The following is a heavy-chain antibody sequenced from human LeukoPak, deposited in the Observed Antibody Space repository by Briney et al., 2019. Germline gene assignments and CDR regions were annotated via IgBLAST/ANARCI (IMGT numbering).Heavy chain of an antibody. CDR1: GFTFSSYG. V-gene: IGHV3-30*18. J-gene: IGHJ4*02. D-gene: IGHD1-26*01. CDR2: ISYDGSNK. Sequence: GGSLRLSCAASGFTFSSYGMHWVRQAPGKGLEWVAVISYDGSNKYYADSVKGRFTISRDNSKNTLYLQMNSLRAEDTAVYYCAKDWTLVGATWTFDYWGQGTLVTVSS. CDR3: AKDWTLVGATWTFDY.